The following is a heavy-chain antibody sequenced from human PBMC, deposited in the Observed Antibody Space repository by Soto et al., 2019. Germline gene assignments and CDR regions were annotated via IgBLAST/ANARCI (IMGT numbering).Heavy chain of an antibody. D-gene: IGHD3-10*01. Sequence: QVQLQESGPGLVKPSQTLSLTCTVSGGSISSGGYYWSWIRQHPGKGLEWIGYIYYSGSTYYYPSIKSTVTISVDTSKNQFSLKLGSVTAADTAVYYCAGDREDRWLQWSEKMNWGQGTLVTVSS. CDR3: AGDREDRWLQWSEKMN. CDR1: GGSISSGGYY. J-gene: IGHJ1*01. V-gene: IGHV4-31*01. CDR2: IYYSGST.